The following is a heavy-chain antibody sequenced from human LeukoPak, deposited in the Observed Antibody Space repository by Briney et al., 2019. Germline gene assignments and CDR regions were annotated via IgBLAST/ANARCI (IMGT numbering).Heavy chain of an antibody. Sequence: GGSLRLSCAASGFTFSSYWMHWVRHAPGKGLVWVSRINSDGSSTSYADSGKGRFTISRDNAKNTLYLQMNSLRAEDTAVYYCARGVGYCSSTSCYWWFDPWGQGTLVTVSS. CDR3: ARGVGYCSSTSCYWWFDP. CDR1: GFTFSSYW. CDR2: INSDGSST. J-gene: IGHJ5*02. D-gene: IGHD2-2*01. V-gene: IGHV3-74*01.